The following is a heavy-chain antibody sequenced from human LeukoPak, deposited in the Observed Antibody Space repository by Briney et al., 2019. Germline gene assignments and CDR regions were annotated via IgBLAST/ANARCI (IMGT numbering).Heavy chain of an antibody. CDR2: ISNNGGYT. CDR1: GFTFSDYA. CDR3: AKQLGYCSDGSCYFPY. J-gene: IGHJ4*02. Sequence: GGSLRLSCAASGFTFSDYAMSWVRQAPGKGLEWVSAISNNGGYTYYADSVQGRFTISRDNSKSTLCLQMNSLRAEDTAVYYCAKQLGYCSDGSCYFPYWGQGTLVTVSS. V-gene: IGHV3-23*01. D-gene: IGHD2-15*01.